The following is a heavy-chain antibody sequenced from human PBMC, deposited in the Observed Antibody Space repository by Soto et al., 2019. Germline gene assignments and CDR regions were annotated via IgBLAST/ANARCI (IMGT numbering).Heavy chain of an antibody. V-gene: IGHV4-38-2*02. CDR2: IYHSGST. J-gene: IGHJ5*02. D-gene: IGHD3-22*01. CDR1: GYSISIGYY. CDR3: AGDHTYYYDSSGKNWFDP. Sequence: PSETLSLTCAVSGYSISIGYYWGWIRQPPGKGLEWIGSIYHSGSTYYNPSLKSRVTISVDTSKNQFSLKLSSVTAADTAVYYCAGDHTYYYDSSGKNWFDPWGQGTLVTVSS.